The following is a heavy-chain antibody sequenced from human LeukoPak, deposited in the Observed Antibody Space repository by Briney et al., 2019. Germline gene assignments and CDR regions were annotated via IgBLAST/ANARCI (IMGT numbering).Heavy chain of an antibody. J-gene: IGHJ6*03. CDR3: ARLKFYDSTGYPPGYYMDV. V-gene: IGHV4-4*07. Sequence: SETLSLPCSVSGGSIISYYWSWLRQPAGKGPEWIGRIYPTGNTDYNPSLKTRVTMSTDLSKKQFSLRLRSVTAADTAVYYCARLKFYDSTGYPPGYYMDVWGKGTAVTVSS. D-gene: IGHD3-22*01. CDR2: IYPTGNT. CDR1: GGSIISYY.